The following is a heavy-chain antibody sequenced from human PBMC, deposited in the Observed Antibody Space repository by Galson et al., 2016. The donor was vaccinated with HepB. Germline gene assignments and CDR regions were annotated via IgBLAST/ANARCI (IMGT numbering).Heavy chain of an antibody. CDR2: IIPIFGTA. CDR3: ARGWGVGASKFDF. Sequence: SVKVSCKASGGTFNSYAISWVRQAPGQGLEWMGAIIPIFGTANYAQKFQGRVTITADESTSTAYMELGSLRSEDTAVYYCARGWGVGASKFDFWGQGTLVTVSS. D-gene: IGHD2-15*01. V-gene: IGHV1-69*13. J-gene: IGHJ4*02. CDR1: GGTFNSYA.